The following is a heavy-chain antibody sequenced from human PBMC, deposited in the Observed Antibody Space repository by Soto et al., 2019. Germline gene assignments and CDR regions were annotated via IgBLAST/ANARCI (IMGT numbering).Heavy chain of an antibody. CDR1: GGSISPYY. V-gene: IGHV4-59*08. CDR2: IYYIGNS. D-gene: IGHD4-17*01. CDR3: ARLNSGDFQLYYFDY. J-gene: IGHJ4*02. Sequence: QVQLQESGPGLVKPSETLSLTCTVSGGSISPYYWSWIRQPPEKGLEWIGNIYYIGNSNYNPSLNGRVTISLETSNNQFSLKLSSVTAADTAVYYCARLNSGDFQLYYFDYWGQGTLVTVSS.